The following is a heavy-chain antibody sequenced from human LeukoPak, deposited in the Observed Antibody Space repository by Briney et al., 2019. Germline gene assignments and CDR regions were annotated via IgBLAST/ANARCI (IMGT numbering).Heavy chain of an antibody. CDR1: GGSISSTTYY. CDR2: IYKTGST. D-gene: IGHD3-22*01. Sequence: SETLSLTCTVSGGSISSTTYYWAWIRQPPGKGLEWIGSIYKTGSTNYSPSLRSRVTISGDTSKNQFSLRLSSVTAADTAVYYCARASYSYDINGWVPFDYWGQGTLVTVSS. V-gene: IGHV4-39*07. J-gene: IGHJ4*02. CDR3: ARASYSYDINGWVPFDY.